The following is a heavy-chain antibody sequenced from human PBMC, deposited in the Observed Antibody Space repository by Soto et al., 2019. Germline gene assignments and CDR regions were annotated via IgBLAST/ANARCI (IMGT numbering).Heavy chain of an antibody. J-gene: IGHJ4*02. CDR3: ARDQRPTSTLDY. CDR1: AFTFSSYA. D-gene: IGHD2-2*01. CDR2: ISYDGNNK. Sequence: GALRVSCAASAFTFSSYAMHWVRQAPGKGLEWVAFISYDGNNKYYADSVKGRFTISRDNSKNTLYLQMNSLRAEDTAVYYCARDQRPTSTLDYWGQGTPATVSS. V-gene: IGHV3-30-3*01.